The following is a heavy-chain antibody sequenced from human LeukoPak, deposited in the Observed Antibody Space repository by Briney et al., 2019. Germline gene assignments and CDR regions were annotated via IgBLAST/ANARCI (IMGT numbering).Heavy chain of an antibody. CDR3: AKERDETGYFNAPFDQ. J-gene: IGHJ4*02. Sequence: GASLRLSCAASGFSFSTFAMNWVRQAPGKGLEWVSGISGSGSTTYYADSVKSRLTISRDNSNNTLFLQMDRLKGEDTAVYFCAKERDETGYFNAPFDQWGQGTLVTVSS. CDR1: GFSFSTFA. V-gene: IGHV3-23*01. D-gene: IGHD3-9*01. CDR2: ISGSGSTT.